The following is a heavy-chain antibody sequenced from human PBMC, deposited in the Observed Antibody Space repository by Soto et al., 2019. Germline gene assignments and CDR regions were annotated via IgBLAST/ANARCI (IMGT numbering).Heavy chain of an antibody. CDR1: GGSFSGYY. J-gene: IGHJ5*02. CDR3: ARFSARGNSPLLNWFDP. CDR2: INHSGST. D-gene: IGHD1-26*01. V-gene: IGHV4-34*01. Sequence: SETLSLTCAVYGGSFSGYYWSWIRQPPGKGLEWIGEINHSGSTNYNPSLKSRVTISVDTSKNQFSLKLSSVTAADTAVYYCARFSARGNSPLLNWFDPWGQGTLVTVSS.